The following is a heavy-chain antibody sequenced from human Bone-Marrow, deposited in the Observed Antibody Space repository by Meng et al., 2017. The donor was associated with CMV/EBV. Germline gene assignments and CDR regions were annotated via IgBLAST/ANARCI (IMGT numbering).Heavy chain of an antibody. CDR3: ARDGAYYDFWSGYSKYYFDY. J-gene: IGHJ4*02. Sequence: GGSLRLSCAASGFTFSSYSMNWVRQAPGKGLEWVSSISSSSSYIYYADSVKGRFTISRDNAKNSLYLQMNSLRAEDTAVYYCARDGAYYDFWSGYSKYYFDYWGQGTLVTVSS. CDR2: ISSSSSYI. CDR1: GFTFSSYS. V-gene: IGHV3-21*01. D-gene: IGHD3-3*01.